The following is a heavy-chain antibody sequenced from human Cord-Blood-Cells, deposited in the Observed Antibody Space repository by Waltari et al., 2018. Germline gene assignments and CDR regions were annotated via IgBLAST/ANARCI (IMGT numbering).Heavy chain of an antibody. D-gene: IGHD4-17*01. CDR3: ARDLTVASYYYYYGMDV. Sequence: QVQLVQSGAEVKKPGSSVKVSCKASGGTFSSYAISWVRQAPGQGLEWMGRIIPILGTENDAQKFQGRVTITADKSTSTAYMELSSLRSEDTAVYYCARDLTVASYYYYYGMDVWGQGTTVTVSS. J-gene: IGHJ6*02. CDR1: GGTFSSYA. CDR2: IIPILGTE. V-gene: IGHV1-69*06.